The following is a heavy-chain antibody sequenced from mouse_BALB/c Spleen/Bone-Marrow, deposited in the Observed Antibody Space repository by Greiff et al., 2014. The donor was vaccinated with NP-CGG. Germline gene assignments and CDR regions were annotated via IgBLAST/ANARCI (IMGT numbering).Heavy chain of an antibody. CDR1: GYTFTSYW. Sequence: QVQLKESGAELVRPGASVKLSCKASGYTFTSYWMNWGKQRPEQGLEWIGRIYPYDSETHYNQKFKDKAILTVDKSSSTAYMQLSSLTSEDSAVYYCARGRDYDVFAYWGQGTLVTVSA. CDR3: ARGRDYDVFAY. V-gene: IGHV1-61*01. D-gene: IGHD2-4*01. CDR2: IYPYDSET. J-gene: IGHJ3*01.